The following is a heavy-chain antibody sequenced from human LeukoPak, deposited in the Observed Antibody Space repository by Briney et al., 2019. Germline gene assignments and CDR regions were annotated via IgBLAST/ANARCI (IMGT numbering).Heavy chain of an antibody. Sequence: ASVKVSCKASGYTFTSYGISWVRQAPGQGLEWMGWISAYNGNTNYAQKFQGRVTITADESTSTAYMELSSLRSEDTAVYYCARDGNSVGGYYYYYGMDVWGQGTTVTVSS. CDR1: GYTFTSYG. D-gene: IGHD4-23*01. CDR2: ISAYNGNT. V-gene: IGHV1-18*01. J-gene: IGHJ6*02. CDR3: ARDGNSVGGYYYYYGMDV.